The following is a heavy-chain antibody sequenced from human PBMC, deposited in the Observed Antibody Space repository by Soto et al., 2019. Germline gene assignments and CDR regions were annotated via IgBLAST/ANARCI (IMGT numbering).Heavy chain of an antibody. CDR3: ARDLRTFGGVIVPFDY. CDR2: ISPYNSKT. J-gene: IGHJ4*02. CDR1: GYRFTSYG. D-gene: IGHD3-16*02. V-gene: IGHV1-18*01. Sequence: QVQLVQSGAEVKKPGASVKVSCKASGYRFTSYGISWARQAPGQGLEWVGWISPYNSKTNYAQKLQGRVTMTADTSTSTAYMELRSLRSDDTAVYYCARDLRTFGGVIVPFDYWSQGTLVTVSS.